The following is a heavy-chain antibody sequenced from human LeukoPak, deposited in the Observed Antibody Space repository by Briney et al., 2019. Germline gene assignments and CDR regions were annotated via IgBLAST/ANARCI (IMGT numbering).Heavy chain of an antibody. V-gene: IGHV1-46*01. CDR2: IHPSAGST. J-gene: IGHJ3*02. CDR1: GYTFTTYT. CDR3: ARVKVQLAQTTGNAFDI. D-gene: IGHD5-18*01. Sequence: ASVKVSCKASGYTFTTYTMHWLRQAPGQGLEWMGIIHPSAGSTSYAQKFQGSVTLTTDTSTSTAYMELRSLRSDDTAVYYCARVKVQLAQTTGNAFDIWGQGTMVTVSS.